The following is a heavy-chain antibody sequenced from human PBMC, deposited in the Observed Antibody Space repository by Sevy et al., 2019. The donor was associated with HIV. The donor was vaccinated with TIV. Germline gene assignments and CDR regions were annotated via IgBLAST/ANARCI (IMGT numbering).Heavy chain of an antibody. J-gene: IGHJ4*02. CDR1: GFTFSSYW. CDR2: INSDGSKT. V-gene: IGHV3-74*01. CDR3: ARDKSATAVDY. Sequence: GGSLRLSCAASGFTFSSYWMHWVRQAPGKGLVWVSHINSDGSKTGYADSVKGRFTISRDNAKNTLYLQMNSLRAEDKAVYYCARDKSATAVDYWGQGTLVTVSS. D-gene: IGHD6-25*01.